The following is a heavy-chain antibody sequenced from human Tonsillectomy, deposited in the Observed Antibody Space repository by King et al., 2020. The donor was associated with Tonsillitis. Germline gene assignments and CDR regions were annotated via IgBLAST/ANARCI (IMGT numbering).Heavy chain of an antibody. CDR1: GYTFSSYG. J-gene: IGHJ5*02. D-gene: IGHD3-16*01. V-gene: IGHV1-18*04. Sequence: QLVQSGAEVKEPGASVKVSCKASGYTFSSYGISWVRQAPGQGIEWMGWISVYNGDTDYPQKLQGRVTLTTDTSTSTAYMELRSLGSDDTAVYYCARSGGRYTLFDPWGQGTLVTVSS. CDR2: ISVYNGDT. CDR3: ARSGGRYTLFDP.